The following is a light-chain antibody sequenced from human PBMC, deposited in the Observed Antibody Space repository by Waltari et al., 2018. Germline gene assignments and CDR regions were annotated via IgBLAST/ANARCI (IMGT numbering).Light chain of an antibody. V-gene: IGKV3-20*01. CDR1: QSVSRY. Sequence: SCRASQSVSRYLVWYQQKPGQAPRLLIYDASIRASGIPDRFSGSGSGTDFSLTISRLEPEDFAVYYCQKYGTLPATFGQGTKVQMK. CDR2: DAS. CDR3: QKYGTLPAT. J-gene: IGKJ1*01.